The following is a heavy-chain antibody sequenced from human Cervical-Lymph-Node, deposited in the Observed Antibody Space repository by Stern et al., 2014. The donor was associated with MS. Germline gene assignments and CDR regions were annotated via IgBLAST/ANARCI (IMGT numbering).Heavy chain of an antibody. Sequence: EVQLVESGGGLVQPGGSLRLSCAASGQTLSSYALSWVRQVPGKGLEWVSRISGSGESTYYADSVKGRFTISRDNSKNTLFLQMNSLRAEDTAVYYCAKEERYYYDRSGYFFDYWGQGTLVTVSS. CDR1: GQTLSSYA. CDR3: AKEERYYYDRSGYFFDY. V-gene: IGHV3-23*04. D-gene: IGHD3-22*01. CDR2: ISGSGEST. J-gene: IGHJ4*02.